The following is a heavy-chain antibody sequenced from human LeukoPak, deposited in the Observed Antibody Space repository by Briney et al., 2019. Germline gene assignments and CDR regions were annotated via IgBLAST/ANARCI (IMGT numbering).Heavy chain of an antibody. J-gene: IGHJ4*02. CDR2: ISYDGSNK. CDR1: GFTFSRHG. Sequence: GGSLRLSCAPSGFTFSRHGMHWVRQAPGKGLEWVAVISYDGSNKYYADSVKGRFTISRDNSKNTLYLQMNSLRAEDTAVYYCAKYAPPTTVVTRFFDYWGQGTLITVSS. V-gene: IGHV3-30*18. CDR3: AKYAPPTTVVTRFFDY. D-gene: IGHD4-23*01.